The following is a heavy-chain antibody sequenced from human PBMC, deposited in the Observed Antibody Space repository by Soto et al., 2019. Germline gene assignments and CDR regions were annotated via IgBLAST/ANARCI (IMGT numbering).Heavy chain of an antibody. V-gene: IGHV1-69*01. Sequence: QVQLVQSGAEVKKPGSSVKVSCKACGGTFSSYAISWVRQAPGQGLEWMGGIIPIFGTANYAQKFQGRVTLTADESTSTASMELSSLSSEDTAVYYCARGEGVCAVTAKNGMDVWGQGTTVTVSS. CDR3: ARGEGVCAVTAKNGMDV. D-gene: IGHD4-17*01. CDR1: GGTFSSYA. J-gene: IGHJ6*02. CDR2: IIPIFGTA.